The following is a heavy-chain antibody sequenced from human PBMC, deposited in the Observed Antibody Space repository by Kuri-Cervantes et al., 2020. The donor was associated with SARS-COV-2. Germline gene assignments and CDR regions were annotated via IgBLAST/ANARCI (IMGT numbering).Heavy chain of an antibody. V-gene: IGHV3-48*03. CDR1: GFTFSSYE. J-gene: IGHJ3*02. CDR3: ARDRECSSTSCYYRDAFDI. CDR2: ISSSGSTI. Sequence: GGSLRLSCAASGFTFSSYEMNWVRQAPGKGLEWVSYISSSGSTIYYADSVKGRFTISRDNAKNSLYLQMNSLRAEDTAVYYCARDRECSSTSCYYRDAFDIWGQGTMVTVSS. D-gene: IGHD2-2*01.